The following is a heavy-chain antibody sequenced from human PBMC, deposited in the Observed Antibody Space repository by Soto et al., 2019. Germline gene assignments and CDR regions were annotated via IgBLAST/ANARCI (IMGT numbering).Heavy chain of an antibody. D-gene: IGHD1-26*01. V-gene: IGHV3-23*01. Sequence: GGSLRLSCAASGVRFRTRAMSWVRQAPGKGLEWVASIRPGGDSTYYADSVKGRFAVSRDNSNVTLYLQMDSLRVEDTAIYYCTTHEEGAPWAGGFDSWGQGTLVTVYS. J-gene: IGHJ5*01. CDR2: IRPGGDST. CDR1: GVRFRTRA. CDR3: TTHEEGAPWAGGFDS.